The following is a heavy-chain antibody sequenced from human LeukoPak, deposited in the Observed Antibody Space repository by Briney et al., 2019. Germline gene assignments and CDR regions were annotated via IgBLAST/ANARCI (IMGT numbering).Heavy chain of an antibody. CDR1: GFTFSSYE. CDR3: ARSGLSRFGF. D-gene: IGHD2/OR15-2a*01. Sequence: QPGGSLRLSCAASGFTFSSYEMNWVRQAPGKGLEWVSYISSSGSTIYYADSVKGRFTISRDNSRNTLYLQMNSLRAEDTAVYYCARSGLSRFGFWGQGTLVTVSS. J-gene: IGHJ4*02. V-gene: IGHV3-48*03. CDR2: ISSSGSTI.